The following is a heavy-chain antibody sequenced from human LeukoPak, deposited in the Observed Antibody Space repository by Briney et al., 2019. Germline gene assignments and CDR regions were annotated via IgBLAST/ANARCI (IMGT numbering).Heavy chain of an antibody. J-gene: IGHJ4*02. D-gene: IGHD1-14*01. CDR2: ISYDGSNK. CDR1: GFTFSSYA. Sequence: PGGSLRLSCAASGFTFSSYAMHWVRQAPGKGLEWVAVISYDGSNKYYADSVKGRFTISRDNSKNTLYLQMNSLRAEDTAVYYCARETDSPHNFDYWGQGTLVTVSS. CDR3: ARETDSPHNFDY. V-gene: IGHV3-30-3*01.